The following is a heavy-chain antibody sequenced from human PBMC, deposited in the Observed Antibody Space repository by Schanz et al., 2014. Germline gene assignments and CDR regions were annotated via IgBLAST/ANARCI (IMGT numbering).Heavy chain of an antibody. D-gene: IGHD6-13*01. CDR1: GGSISSYY. V-gene: IGHV4-59*01. CDR2: MYYSGST. J-gene: IGHJ6*02. CDR3: ARDPGYSGQYGLDV. Sequence: QVQLQESGPGLVKPSETLSLTCTVSGGSISSYYWSWIRQPPGKGLEWIGYMYYSGSTNYNPSLNSRVTISVDTSKNQFSLKVTSVTSADTAVYYCARDPGYSGQYGLDVWGQGTTVTVSS.